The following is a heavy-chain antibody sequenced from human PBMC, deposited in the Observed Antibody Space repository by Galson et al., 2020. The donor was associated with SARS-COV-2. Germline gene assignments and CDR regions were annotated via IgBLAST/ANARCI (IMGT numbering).Heavy chain of an antibody. J-gene: IGHJ6*03. D-gene: IGHD6-13*01. V-gene: IGHV3-21*01. CDR2: ISSRSTYI. CDR1: GFTFSSSN. Sequence: GGSLRLSCAASGFTFSSSNMNWVRQAPGKGLEWVSSISSRSTYIYYADSVKGRFTISRDNAKNSLYLQMNSLRAEDTAVYYCAREGGQQVDYYYYMDLWGKGTTVTVSS. CDR3: AREGGQQVDYYYYMDL.